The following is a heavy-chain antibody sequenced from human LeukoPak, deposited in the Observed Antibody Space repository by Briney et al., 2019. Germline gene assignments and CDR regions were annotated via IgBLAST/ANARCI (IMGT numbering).Heavy chain of an antibody. Sequence: SETLSLTCIVSGGSITSSTFYWGWVRQPPEKGLEWIGIIYYSGSTDYNPSLESRVTMSLDTSKNQISLKLTSVTAADTAVYYCARGPDYGDYSPWGDAIDVWGQGTMVTVSS. V-gene: IGHV4-39*07. CDR3: ARGPDYGDYSPWGDAIDV. D-gene: IGHD4-17*01. J-gene: IGHJ3*01. CDR2: IYYSGST. CDR1: GGSITSSTFY.